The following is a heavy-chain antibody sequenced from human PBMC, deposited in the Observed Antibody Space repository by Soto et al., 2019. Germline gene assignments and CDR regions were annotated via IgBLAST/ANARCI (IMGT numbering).Heavy chain of an antibody. V-gene: IGHV3-30-3*01. J-gene: IGHJ4*02. D-gene: IGHD3-10*01. CDR2: ISYDGSNK. CDR1: GFTFSSYA. Sequence: QVQLVESGGGVVQPGRSLRLSCAASGFTFSSYAMHWVRQAPGKGLEWVAVISYDGSNKYYADSVKGRFTISRDNSKNTLYLQMNSLRAEDTAVYYCAKARVVRPYYFDYWGQGTLVTVSS. CDR3: AKARVVRPYYFDY.